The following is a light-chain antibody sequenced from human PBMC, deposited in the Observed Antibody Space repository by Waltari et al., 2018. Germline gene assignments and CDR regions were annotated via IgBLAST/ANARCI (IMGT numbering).Light chain of an antibody. Sequence: ELVLTQSPGTLSLSPGERATLSCRASQTLSSNSLAWYQKKPGQAPRLIIYGSFNRATGIPDRFSGSGSGTDFTLTIIRLEPEDFAVYYCQQYGTLPRTFGQGTKVELK. J-gene: IGKJ1*01. V-gene: IGKV3-20*01. CDR3: QQYGTLPRT. CDR2: GSF. CDR1: QTLSSNS.